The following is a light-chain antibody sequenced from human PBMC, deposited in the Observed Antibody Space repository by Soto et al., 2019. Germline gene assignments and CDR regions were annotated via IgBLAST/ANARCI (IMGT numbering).Light chain of an antibody. Sequence: EVVMTQSPATLSVSPGERVTFSCRASQSVTTNLAWYQHKPGQSPRLLLSDASTGASGITPRFSGSGSGTEFPLTIDRLQSADFAVYYCQQYDRWPVTFGGGTKVEIK. CDR2: DAS. CDR3: QQYDRWPVT. V-gene: IGKV3-15*01. CDR1: QSVTTN. J-gene: IGKJ4*01.